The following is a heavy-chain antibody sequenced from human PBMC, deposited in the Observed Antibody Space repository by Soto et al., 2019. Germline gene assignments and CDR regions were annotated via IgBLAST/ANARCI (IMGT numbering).Heavy chain of an antibody. CDR3: VKEFRGAFDY. D-gene: IGHD3-10*01. V-gene: IGHV3-53*01. CDR1: GVTVNSNF. CDR2: IFSGGNA. J-gene: IGHJ4*02. Sequence: LRLSCAVSGVTVNSNFMSWVRQAPGKGLEWVSVIFSGGNADYADSVKGRFIMSRDISKNTLYLQMNSLGAEDTAVYFCVKEFRGAFDYWGQGTLVTVS.